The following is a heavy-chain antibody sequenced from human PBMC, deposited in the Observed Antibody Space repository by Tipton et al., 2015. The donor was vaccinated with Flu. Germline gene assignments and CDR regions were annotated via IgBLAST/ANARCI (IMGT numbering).Heavy chain of an antibody. Sequence: TLSLTCTVSGGSISSSSYYWGWIRQPPGKGLEWIGSIYYSGSTYYNPSLKSRVTISVDTSKNQFSLKLSSVTAADTAVYYRARQLWSRAFDIWGQGTMVTVSS. CDR2: IYYSGST. CDR3: ARQLWSRAFDI. D-gene: IGHD3-10*01. CDR1: GGSISSSSYY. V-gene: IGHV4-39*07. J-gene: IGHJ3*02.